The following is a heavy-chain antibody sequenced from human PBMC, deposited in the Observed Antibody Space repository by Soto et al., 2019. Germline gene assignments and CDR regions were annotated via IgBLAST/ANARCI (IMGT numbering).Heavy chain of an antibody. J-gene: IGHJ6*02. V-gene: IGHV4-4*02. CDR2: IYHSGST. CDR3: ASLNRGFLDAYYYYGMDV. Sequence: NPSETLSLTCAVSGGSISSSNWWSWVRQPPGKGLEWIGEIYHSGSTNYNPSLKSRVTISVDKSKNQFSLKLSSVTAADTAVYYCASLNRGFLDAYYYYGMDVWGQGTKVTVSS. CDR1: GGSISSSNW. D-gene: IGHD3-3*01.